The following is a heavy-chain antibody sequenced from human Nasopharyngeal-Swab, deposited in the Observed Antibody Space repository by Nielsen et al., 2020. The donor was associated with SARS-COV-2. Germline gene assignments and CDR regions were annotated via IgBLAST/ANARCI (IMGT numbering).Heavy chain of an antibody. CDR2: INHSGST. J-gene: IGHJ4*02. Sequence: SETLSLTCAVYGGSFSGYYWSWIRQPPGKGLEWIGEINHSGSTNYNPSLKSRVTISVDTSKNQFSLKLSSVTAADTAVYYCARGFMAARTIDYWGQGTLVTVSS. CDR1: GGSFSGYY. D-gene: IGHD6-6*01. CDR3: ARGFMAARTIDY. V-gene: IGHV4-34*01.